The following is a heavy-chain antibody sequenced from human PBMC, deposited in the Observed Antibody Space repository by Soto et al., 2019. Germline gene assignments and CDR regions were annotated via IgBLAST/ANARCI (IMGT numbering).Heavy chain of an antibody. D-gene: IGHD3-22*01. V-gene: IGHV4-30-2*01. CDR2: IHHSGST. CDR3: ARGAPVVNDY. Sequence: SETLSLTCAVSGGSISSGGYSWSWIRQPPGKGLEWIGYIHHSGSTYYNPSLKSRVTISVDRSKNQFSLKLSSVTAADTAVYYCARGAPVVNDYWGQGTLVTLSS. J-gene: IGHJ4*02. CDR1: GGSISSGGYS.